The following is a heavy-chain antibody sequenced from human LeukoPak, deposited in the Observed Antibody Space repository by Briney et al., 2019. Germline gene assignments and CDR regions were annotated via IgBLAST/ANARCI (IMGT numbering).Heavy chain of an antibody. CDR3: AKEAKWNFEYYFDY. CDR2: IIGGGGST. J-gene: IGHJ4*02. V-gene: IGHV3-23*01. CDR1: GFTFSIYA. Sequence: GGSLRLPCAASGFTFSIYAMSGVRQAPGKGLEWVAAIIGGGGSTYYADSVKGRFTISRDNSKNTLSLQMNSLRAEAKAVYYCAKEAKWNFEYYFDYWGQGTLVTVSS. D-gene: IGHD1-7*01.